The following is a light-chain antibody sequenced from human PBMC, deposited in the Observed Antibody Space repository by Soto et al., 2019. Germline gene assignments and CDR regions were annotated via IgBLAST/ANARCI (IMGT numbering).Light chain of an antibody. CDR1: QSNSSW. J-gene: IGKJ1*01. CDR3: QQYNSYLT. CDR2: KAS. V-gene: IGKV1-5*03. Sequence: DIQMTQSPSTLSASVGDRVTITCRASQSNSSWLAWYQQKPGKAPKVLIYKASTLESGVPSRFSGSGSGTEFTLTISSLQPDDFATYYCQQYNSYLTFGQGTKVEIK.